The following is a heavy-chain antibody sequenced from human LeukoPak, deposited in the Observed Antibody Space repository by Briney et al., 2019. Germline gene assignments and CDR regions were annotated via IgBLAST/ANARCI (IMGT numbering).Heavy chain of an antibody. Sequence: GGSLRLSCVASGLIFSNCGMHWVRQAPGKGLEWVAVIWYDGSNKYYADSVKGRFSISRDNSRNTVYLQMNNLRAEDTAIYYCTSNFDFWGQGTLVTVSS. CDR2: IWYDGSNK. CDR3: TSNFDF. CDR1: GLIFSNCG. V-gene: IGHV3-33*01. J-gene: IGHJ4*02.